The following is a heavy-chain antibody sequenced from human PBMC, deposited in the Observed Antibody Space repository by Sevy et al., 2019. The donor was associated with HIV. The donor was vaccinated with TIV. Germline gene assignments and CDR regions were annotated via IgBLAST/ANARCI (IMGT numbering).Heavy chain of an antibody. CDR3: ARGNSGSFDY. CDR2: IKQDESEK. J-gene: IGHJ4*02. Sequence: GGSLRLSYAASGFTFSTYWIRWVRQAPGKGLEWVANIKQDESEKYYVASVKGRFTISRDNAKNSLYLQMNSLRPGDTAVYYCARGNSGSFDYWGQGTLVTVSS. CDR1: GFTFSTYW. D-gene: IGHD3-22*01. V-gene: IGHV3-7*04.